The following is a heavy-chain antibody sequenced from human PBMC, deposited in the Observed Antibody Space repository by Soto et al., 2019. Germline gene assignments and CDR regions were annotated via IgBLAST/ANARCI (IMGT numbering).Heavy chain of an antibody. Sequence: SETLSLTCTVSGGSISSGGYYWSWIRQHPGKGLEWIGYIYYSGSTYYNPSLKSRVTISVDTSENQFSLKLSSVTAADTAVYYCARGGPLITMVRGVIRDYYGMDVWGQGATVTVSS. D-gene: IGHD3-10*01. V-gene: IGHV4-31*03. CDR3: ARGGPLITMVRGVIRDYYGMDV. CDR2: IYYSGST. J-gene: IGHJ6*02. CDR1: GGSISSGGYY.